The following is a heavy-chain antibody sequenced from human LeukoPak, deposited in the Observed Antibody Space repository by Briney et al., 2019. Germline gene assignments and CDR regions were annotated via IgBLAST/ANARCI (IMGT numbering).Heavy chain of an antibody. CDR3: ARDFIGNWFDP. V-gene: IGHV1-18*01. J-gene: IGHJ5*02. CDR1: GYTFTSYD. D-gene: IGHD1-26*01. Sequence: ASVKVSCKASGYTFTSYDINWVRQATGQGLEWMGWISAYNGNTNYAQKLQGRVTMTTDTSTSTAYMELRSLRSDDTAVYYCARDFIGNWFDPWGQGTLVTVSS. CDR2: ISAYNGNT.